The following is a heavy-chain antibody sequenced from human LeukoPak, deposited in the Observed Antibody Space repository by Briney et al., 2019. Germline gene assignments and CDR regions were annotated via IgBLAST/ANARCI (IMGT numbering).Heavy chain of an antibody. Sequence: PGGSLRLSCAASGFFVSNNYMSWVRQAPGKGLEWVSAISGSGGSTYYADSVKGRFTISRDNSKNTLYLQMNSLRAEDTAVYYCAKTLPHSSVYFDYWGQGTLVTVSS. CDR3: AKTLPHSSVYFDY. CDR2: ISGSGGST. J-gene: IGHJ4*02. V-gene: IGHV3-23*01. CDR1: GFFVSNNY. D-gene: IGHD6-19*01.